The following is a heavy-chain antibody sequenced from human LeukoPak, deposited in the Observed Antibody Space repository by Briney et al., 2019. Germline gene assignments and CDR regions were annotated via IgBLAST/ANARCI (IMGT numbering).Heavy chain of an antibody. CDR3: ARALGYCSSTSCPTGY. J-gene: IGHJ4*02. CDR1: GGSFSGYY. Sequence: PSETLSLTCAVYGGSFSGYYWSWIRQPPGKGLEWIGEINHSGSTNYNPPLKSRVTISVDTSKNQFSLKLSSVPAADTAVYYCARALGYCSSTSCPTGYWGQGTLVTVSS. V-gene: IGHV4-34*01. D-gene: IGHD2-2*01. CDR2: INHSGST.